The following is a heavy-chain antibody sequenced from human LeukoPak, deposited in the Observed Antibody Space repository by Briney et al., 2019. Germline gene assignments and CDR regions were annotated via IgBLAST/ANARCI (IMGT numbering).Heavy chain of an antibody. CDR3: ARRLPEEELTHFDY. CDR1: GYTFTGYY. CDR2: INPNSGGT. V-gene: IGHV1-2*02. D-gene: IGHD1-26*01. J-gene: IGHJ4*02. Sequence: ASVKVSCKASGYTFTGYYMHWVRQAPGQGLEWMGWINPNSGGTNYAQKFQGRVTMTRDTSISTAYMDLSRLRSDDTAVNYCARRLPEEELTHFDYWGQGTLVTVSS.